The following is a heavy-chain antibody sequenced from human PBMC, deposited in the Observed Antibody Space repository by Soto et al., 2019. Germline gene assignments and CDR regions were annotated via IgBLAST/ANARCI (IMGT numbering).Heavy chain of an antibody. V-gene: IGHV3-23*01. CDR2: ISGSGGST. CDR1: GFTFSSYA. Sequence: GGSLRLSCAASGFTFSSYAMSWVRQAPGKGLEWVSAISGSGGSTYYADSVKGRFTISRDNSKNTLYLQMNGLRAEDTAVYYCAKGGYDYIWGSYRPGGTYYYYYYMDVWGKGTTVTVSS. CDR3: AKGGYDYIWGSYRPGGTYYYYYYMDV. J-gene: IGHJ6*03. D-gene: IGHD3-16*02.